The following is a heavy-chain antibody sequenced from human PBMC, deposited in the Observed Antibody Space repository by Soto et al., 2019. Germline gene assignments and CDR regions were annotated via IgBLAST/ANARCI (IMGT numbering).Heavy chain of an antibody. CDR2: IYSGGST. CDR3: AKDRDYYDSSGYPTYFYD. CDR1: GFTVSSNY. V-gene: IGHV3-53*01. Sequence: GGSLRLSCAASGFTVSSNYMSWVRQAPGKGLEWVSVIYSGGSTYYADSVKGRFTISRDNSKNTLYLQMNSLRAEDTAVYYCAKDRDYYDSSGYPTYFYDWGQGTLVTVSS. J-gene: IGHJ4*02. D-gene: IGHD3-22*01.